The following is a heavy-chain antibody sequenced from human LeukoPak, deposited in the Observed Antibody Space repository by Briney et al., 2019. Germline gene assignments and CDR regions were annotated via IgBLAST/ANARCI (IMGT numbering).Heavy chain of an antibody. Sequence: GGSLRLSCEASGFTFNTYAIYWVRQAPGKGLEWVSGICGRGGCTYYADSVKGRFTISRDNSKNTVYLQMNSLTADDTAVYYCAKTTVGYSSGRYPGWPADCWGQGTLVTVSS. D-gene: IGHD6-19*01. J-gene: IGHJ4*02. V-gene: IGHV3-23*01. CDR2: ICGRGGCT. CDR3: AKTTVGYSSGRYPGWPADC. CDR1: GFTFNTYA.